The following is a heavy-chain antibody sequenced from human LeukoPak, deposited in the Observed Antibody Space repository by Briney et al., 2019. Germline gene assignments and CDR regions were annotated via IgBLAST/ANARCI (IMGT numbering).Heavy chain of an antibody. D-gene: IGHD2-15*01. V-gene: IGHV3-48*04. CDR3: ARAQDGPYYLDY. CDR1: GFTFSSYW. Sequence: GGSLRLSCAASGFTFSSYWMSWVRQAPGKGLEWVSYISSSGSSIYYADSVKGRFTFSRDSAKNSLYLQMNSLRAEDTAVYYCARAQDGPYYLDYWGQGTLVTVSS. J-gene: IGHJ4*02. CDR2: ISSSGSSI.